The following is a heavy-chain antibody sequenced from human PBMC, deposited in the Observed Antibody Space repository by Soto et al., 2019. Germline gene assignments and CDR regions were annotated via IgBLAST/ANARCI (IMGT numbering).Heavy chain of an antibody. CDR3: AKSAGKGGLAAPIDS. D-gene: IGHD6-13*01. CDR2: IWYEGSNK. CDR1: GFTFSNYG. J-gene: IGHJ4*02. V-gene: IGHV3-33*06. Sequence: VQLVESGGGVVQPGRSLRLSCASSGFTFSNYGMLWVRQAPAKGLECVAVIWYEGSNKYYADSVKGRFTISRDNSKTTLFLQMDSLRVEDTAVYYCAKSAGKGGLAAPIDSWGQGTLVSVSS.